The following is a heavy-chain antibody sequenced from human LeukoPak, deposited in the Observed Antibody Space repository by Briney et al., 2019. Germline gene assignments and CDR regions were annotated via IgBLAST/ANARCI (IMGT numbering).Heavy chain of an antibody. D-gene: IGHD3-9*01. V-gene: IGHV4-39*01. Sequence: PSETLSLTCTVSGGSVSSSTYYWGWIRQPPGKGLEWIGNIFYSGSTYYNPSLTSRVTMSVATSNNQFSLKMHSGTAADTAVYYCARLSKGRFFDYIFDYWGQGTLVTVSS. CDR1: GGSVSSSTYY. J-gene: IGHJ4*02. CDR3: ARLSKGRFFDYIFDY. CDR2: IFYSGST.